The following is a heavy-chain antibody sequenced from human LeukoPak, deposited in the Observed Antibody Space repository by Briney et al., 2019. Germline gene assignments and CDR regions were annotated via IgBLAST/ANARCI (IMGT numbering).Heavy chain of an antibody. CDR1: GGSISSYY. Sequence: SETLSLTCTVSGGSISSYYWSWIRQPPGKGLEWIGYIYYSGSTNYNPSLKSRATISVDTSKNQFSLKLSSVTAADTAVYYCARLRYGPNWFDPWGQGTLVTVSS. D-gene: IGHD4-17*01. CDR2: IYYSGST. CDR3: ARLRYGPNWFDP. V-gene: IGHV4-59*08. J-gene: IGHJ5*02.